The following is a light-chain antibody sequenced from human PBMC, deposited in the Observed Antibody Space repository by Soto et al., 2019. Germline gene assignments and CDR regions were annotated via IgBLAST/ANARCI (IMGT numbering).Light chain of an antibody. Sequence: QSALTQPASVSGSPGQSITISCTGTSSDVGGYNYVSWYQQHPGKAPKLMIYDVSNRPSGVSNRFSGSKPGNTASLTISGLQAEDEGDYYCSSYTSSTTWVFGGGTKLTVL. V-gene: IGLV2-14*01. CDR1: SSDVGGYNY. J-gene: IGLJ3*02. CDR2: DVS. CDR3: SSYTSSTTWV.